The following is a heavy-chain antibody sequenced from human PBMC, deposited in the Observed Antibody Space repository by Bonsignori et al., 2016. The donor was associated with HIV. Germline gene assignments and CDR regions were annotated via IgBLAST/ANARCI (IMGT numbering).Heavy chain of an antibody. D-gene: IGHD3-3*01. CDR3: ARVSDDFWSGYLTFYYYYYMDV. J-gene: IGHJ6*03. V-gene: IGHV1-8*01. CDR2: MNPNSGNT. Sequence: WVRQAPGQGLEWMGWMNPNSGNTGYAQKFQGRVTMTRNTSISTAYMELSSLRSEDTAVYYCARVSDDFWSGYLTFYYYYYMDVWGQRDHGHRLL.